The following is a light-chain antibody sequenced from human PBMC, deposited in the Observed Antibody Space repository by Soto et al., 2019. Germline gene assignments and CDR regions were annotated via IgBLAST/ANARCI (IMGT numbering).Light chain of an antibody. Sequence: DVQMTQSPSTLSASVGDRVTITCRASQSISSYLAWYQQKPGKAPKLLIYDASKLESGVPSRFSGSGSGTEFTLAIASLQPDDFATYYCQQYNTYSSTFGQGTKVDIK. J-gene: IGKJ2*01. CDR2: DAS. CDR1: QSISSY. CDR3: QQYNTYSST. V-gene: IGKV1-5*01.